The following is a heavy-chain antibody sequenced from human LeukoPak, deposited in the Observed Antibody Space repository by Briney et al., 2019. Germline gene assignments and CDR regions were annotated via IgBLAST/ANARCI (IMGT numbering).Heavy chain of an antibody. CDR1: GFTVSSNH. Sequence: GGSLRLSCAASGFTVSSNHMSWVRQAPGKGLEWVSVIYSGGSTYYADSVKGRFVISRDNSKNTLYLQMISLRAEDTAIYYCARGRARAGDWNDGGDYYFDYWGQGTLVTVSS. CDR3: ARGRARAGDWNDGGDYYFDY. CDR2: IYSGGST. D-gene: IGHD1-1*01. V-gene: IGHV3-66*01. J-gene: IGHJ4*02.